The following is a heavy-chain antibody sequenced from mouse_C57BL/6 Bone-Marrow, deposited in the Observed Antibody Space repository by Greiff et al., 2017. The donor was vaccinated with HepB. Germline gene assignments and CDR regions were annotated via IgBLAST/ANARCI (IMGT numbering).Heavy chain of an antibody. Sequence: VQLQQSGAELVRPGASVTLSCKASGYTFTDYEMHWVQQTPVHGLEWIGAIVPETGGTAYNQKFKGKAILTADKYSSTAYMERRSLTSEDSAVYYCTRPHTLREYFDYWGQGTTLTVSS. J-gene: IGHJ2*01. CDR2: IVPETGGT. CDR3: TRPHTLREYFDY. CDR1: GYTFTDYE. V-gene: IGHV1-15*01. D-gene: IGHD6-1*01.